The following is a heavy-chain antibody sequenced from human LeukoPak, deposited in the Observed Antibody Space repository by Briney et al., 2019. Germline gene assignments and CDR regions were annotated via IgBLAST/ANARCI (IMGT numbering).Heavy chain of an antibody. D-gene: IGHD6-19*01. CDR2: ISWNSGSI. V-gene: IGHV3-9*01. J-gene: IGHJ3*02. Sequence: GGSLRLSCAASGFTVSSNYMSWVRQAPGKGLEWVSGISWNSGSIGYADSVKGRFTISRDNAKNSLYLQMNSLRAEDTALYYCAKDMSSGWSDAFDIWGQGTMVTVSS. CDR3: AKDMSSGWSDAFDI. CDR1: GFTVSSNY.